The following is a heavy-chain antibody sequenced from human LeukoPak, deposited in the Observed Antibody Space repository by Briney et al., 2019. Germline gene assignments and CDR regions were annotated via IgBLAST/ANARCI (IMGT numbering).Heavy chain of an antibody. V-gene: IGHV1-18*01. CDR3: ARDHIVGSGSYRLRFDY. J-gene: IGHJ4*02. Sequence: ASVKVSCKASGYTFTSYGISWVRQAPGQGLEWMGWISAYNGNTNYAQKLQGRVTMTTDTSTSTAYMELRSLRSDDTAVYYCARDHIVGSGSYRLRFDYWGQGTLVTVSS. D-gene: IGHD1-26*01. CDR1: GYTFTSYG. CDR2: ISAYNGNT.